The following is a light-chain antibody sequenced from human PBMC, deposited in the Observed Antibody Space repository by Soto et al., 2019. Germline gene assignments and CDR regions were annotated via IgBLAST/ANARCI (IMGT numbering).Light chain of an antibody. Sequence: EIALTQSAGTLSLSPEEIATLSCRASQSVNPYYLAWYQQKPGQAPRLLIYSASSRATGIPDSFSGSGSGTDFTLTISGLEAEDFVVYYCHYYGSSPWTFGQGTKVEIK. CDR1: QSVNPYY. V-gene: IGKV3-20*01. CDR3: HYYGSSPWT. CDR2: SAS. J-gene: IGKJ1*01.